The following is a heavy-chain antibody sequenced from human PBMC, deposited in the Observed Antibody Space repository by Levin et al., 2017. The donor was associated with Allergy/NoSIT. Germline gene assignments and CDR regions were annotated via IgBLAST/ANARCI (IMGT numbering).Heavy chain of an antibody. Sequence: GGSLRLSCAASGFTFSTYGIYWVRQAPGKGLEWVALITSDGSSRYYADSVKGRFTVSRDNSKNTLYLLMDSLRDEDTATYYCTKGGDMDSWGQGTLVTVSS. V-gene: IGHV3-30*18. CDR3: TKGGDMDS. CDR2: ITSDGSSR. D-gene: IGHD2-15*01. J-gene: IGHJ4*02. CDR1: GFTFSTYG.